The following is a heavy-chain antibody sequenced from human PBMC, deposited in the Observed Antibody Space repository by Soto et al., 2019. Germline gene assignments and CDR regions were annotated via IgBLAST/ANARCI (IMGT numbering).Heavy chain of an antibody. J-gene: IGHJ4*02. Sequence: SGPTLVNPTQTLTLTCTFSGFSLSTSGVGVGWIRQPPGKALEWLALIYWDDDKRYSPSLKSRLTITKDTSKNQVVLTMTNMDPVDTATYYCAHSTYYYDSSGSHFDYWGQGTLVTVSS. V-gene: IGHV2-5*02. CDR3: AHSTYYYDSSGSHFDY. CDR2: IYWDDDK. CDR1: GFSLSTSGVG. D-gene: IGHD3-22*01.